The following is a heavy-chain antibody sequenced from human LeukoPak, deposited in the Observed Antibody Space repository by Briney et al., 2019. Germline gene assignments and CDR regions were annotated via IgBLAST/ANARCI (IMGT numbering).Heavy chain of an antibody. V-gene: IGHV4-4*07. J-gene: IGHJ4*02. Sequence: PSENLSLTCTVSGGSISHYYWSWIRRPAGKGLEWIGRIYTSGSTNYNPSLKSRVTMSIDTSKKQIYLKLTSVTAADTAVYYCARGDSGYSLMLWGQGTLVTVSS. D-gene: IGHD1-26*01. CDR2: IYTSGST. CDR3: ARGDSGYSLML. CDR1: GGSISHYY.